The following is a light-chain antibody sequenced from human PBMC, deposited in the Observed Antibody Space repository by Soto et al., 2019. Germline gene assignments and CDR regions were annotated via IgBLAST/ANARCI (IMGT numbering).Light chain of an antibody. Sequence: DVVMTQSPLSLPVTLGQPASISCRSSQSLVYRDGNTYLTWFQQRPGQSPRRLIYKVSNRDSGVPDRFSRSGSGAEFTLKISRVEAEDVGVYYCMQGTHWPLTFGGGTKVEIK. J-gene: IGKJ4*01. CDR1: QSLVYRDGNTY. CDR3: MQGTHWPLT. V-gene: IGKV2-30*01. CDR2: KVS.